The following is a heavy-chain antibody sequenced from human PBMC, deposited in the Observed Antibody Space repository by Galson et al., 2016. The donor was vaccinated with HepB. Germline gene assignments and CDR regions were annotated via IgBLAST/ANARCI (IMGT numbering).Heavy chain of an antibody. Sequence: SLRLSCAASGFTFSSYWVSWVRQAPGKGLEWVANIKEDGSEKYYVDSVKGRFTISRDNAKNSLYLQMSSLRAEDTAVYYCARKGGGDNDYWGQGTLVTVSS. CDR1: GFTFSSYW. D-gene: IGHD2-21*01. CDR3: ARKGGGDNDY. V-gene: IGHV3-7*01. J-gene: IGHJ4*02. CDR2: IKEDGSEK.